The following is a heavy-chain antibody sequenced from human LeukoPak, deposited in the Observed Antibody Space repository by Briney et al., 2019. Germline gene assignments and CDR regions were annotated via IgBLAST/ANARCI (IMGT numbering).Heavy chain of an antibody. CDR2: IYYSGST. Sequence: SETLSLTCTVSGGSTSSGDYYWSWIRQPPGKGLEWIGYIYYSGSTYYNPSLKSRVTISVDTSKNQFSLKLSSVTAADTAVYYCARDPRSSKYCGGDCYAWGQGTLVTVSS. J-gene: IGHJ4*02. V-gene: IGHV4-30-4*01. D-gene: IGHD2-21*02. CDR3: ARDPRSSKYCGGDCYA. CDR1: GGSTSSGDYY.